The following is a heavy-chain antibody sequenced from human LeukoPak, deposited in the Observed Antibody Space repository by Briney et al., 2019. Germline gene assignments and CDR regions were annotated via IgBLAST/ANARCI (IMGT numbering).Heavy chain of an antibody. D-gene: IGHD6-19*01. CDR3: ARDRGEGSSGCFDY. CDR2: ISSSSSTI. CDR1: GFTFSSYS. J-gene: IGHJ4*02. V-gene: IGHV3-48*04. Sequence: SGGSLRLSCAASGFTFSSYSMDWVRQAPGKGLEWVSYISSSSSTIYYADSVKGRFTISRDNAKNSLYLQMNSLRAEDTAVYYCARDRGEGSSGCFDYWGQGTLVTVSS.